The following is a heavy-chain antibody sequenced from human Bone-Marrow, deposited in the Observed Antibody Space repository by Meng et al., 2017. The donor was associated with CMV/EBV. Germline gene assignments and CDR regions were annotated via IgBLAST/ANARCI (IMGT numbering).Heavy chain of an antibody. D-gene: IGHD3-3*01. CDR1: TFSSYW. V-gene: IGHV3-74*01. Sequence: TFSSYWMHWVRQAPGKGLVWVSRINSDGSSTRYADSVKGRFTISRDNAKNTLYLQMNSLRAEDTAVYYCARDGRLLYRVYYYYGMDVWGQGTTVTVSS. J-gene: IGHJ6*02. CDR3: ARDGRLLYRVYYYYGMDV. CDR2: INSDGSST.